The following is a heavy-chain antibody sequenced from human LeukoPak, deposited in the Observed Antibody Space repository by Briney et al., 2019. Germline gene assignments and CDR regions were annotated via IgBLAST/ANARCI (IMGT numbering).Heavy chain of an antibody. CDR2: FDPEDGET. D-gene: IGHD1-26*01. CDR3: ATVVIVGATNYFDY. Sequence: ASVKVSCKVSGYTLTELSMHWVRQAPGKGLEWMGGFDPEDGETIYAQKFQGRVTMAEDTSTDTAYMELSSLRSEDTAVYYCATVVIVGATNYFDYWGQGTLVTVSS. J-gene: IGHJ4*02. CDR1: GYTLTELS. V-gene: IGHV1-24*01.